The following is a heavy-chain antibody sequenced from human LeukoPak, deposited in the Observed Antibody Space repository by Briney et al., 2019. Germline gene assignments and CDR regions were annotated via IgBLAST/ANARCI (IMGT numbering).Heavy chain of an antibody. CDR2: INAGNGNT. V-gene: IGHV1-3*01. CDR1: GYTFTSYA. Sequence: ASVKVSCKASGYTFTSYAMHWVRQAPGQRFEWMGWINAGNGNTKYSQKFQGRVTITRDTSASTAYMELSSLRSEDTAVYYCARDEYCSSTSCYGYFQHWGQGTLVTVSS. CDR3: ARDEYCSSTSCYGYFQH. D-gene: IGHD2-2*01. J-gene: IGHJ1*01.